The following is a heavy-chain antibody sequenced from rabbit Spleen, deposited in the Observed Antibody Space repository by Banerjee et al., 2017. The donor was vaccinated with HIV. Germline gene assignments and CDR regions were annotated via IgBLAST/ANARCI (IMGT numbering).Heavy chain of an antibody. CDR3: ARDGSSYYTFEL. V-gene: IGHV1S45*01. J-gene: IGHJ4*01. D-gene: IGHD8-1*01. Sequence: QEQLEESGGDLVQPEGSLTLTCTASGFSFSSSYWIFWVRQAPGKGLEWIGCIYTGSGSAYYASWAKGRLTISNTSPTTVTLQMTSLTAADTATYFCARDGSSYYTFELWGPGTLVTVS. CDR2: IYTGSGSA. CDR1: GFSFSSSYW.